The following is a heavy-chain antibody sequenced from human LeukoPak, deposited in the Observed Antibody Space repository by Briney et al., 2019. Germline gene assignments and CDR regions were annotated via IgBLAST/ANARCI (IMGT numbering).Heavy chain of an antibody. V-gene: IGHV1-3*01. J-gene: IGHJ3*02. D-gene: IGHD2-15*01. CDR1: GYTFSSYA. CDR3: ARYLRAVGSDAFDI. Sequence: ASVKVSCKASGYTFSSYAMHWVRQAPGQRLEWMGWINAGNGNTKYSQKFQGRVTITRDTSASTAYMELSSLRSEDTAVYYCARYLRAVGSDAFDIWGQGTTVTVSS. CDR2: INAGNGNT.